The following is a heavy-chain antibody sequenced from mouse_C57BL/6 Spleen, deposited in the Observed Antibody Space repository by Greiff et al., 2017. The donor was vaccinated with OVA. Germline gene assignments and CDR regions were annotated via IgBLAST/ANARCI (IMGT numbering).Heavy chain of an antibody. J-gene: IGHJ2*01. CDR1: GYTFTSYW. V-gene: IGHV1-52*01. D-gene: IGHD3-2*02. Sequence: QVQLQQPGAELVRPGSSVKLSCKASGYTFTSYWMHWVKQRPIQGLEWIGNIDPSDSETHYNQKFKDKATLTVDKSSSTAYMQLSSLTSEDSAVYYCARDSSGPHYFDYGGQGTTLTVSS. CDR3: ARDSSGPHYFDY. CDR2: IDPSDSET.